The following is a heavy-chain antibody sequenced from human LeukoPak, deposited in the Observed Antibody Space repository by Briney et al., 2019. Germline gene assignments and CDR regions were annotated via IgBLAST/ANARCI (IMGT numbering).Heavy chain of an antibody. CDR2: IYYTGST. CDR1: GGSFNNYY. Sequence: SETLSLTCTVSGGSFNNYYWNWIRQPPGKGLEWIGYIYYTGSTNYNPSLKSRVTISVDTSKNQSSLKLSSVTAADTAVYYCASGRYDNSGYYGYYFDYWGQGALVTVSS. D-gene: IGHD3-22*01. CDR3: ASGRYDNSGYYGYYFDY. J-gene: IGHJ4*02. V-gene: IGHV4-59*01.